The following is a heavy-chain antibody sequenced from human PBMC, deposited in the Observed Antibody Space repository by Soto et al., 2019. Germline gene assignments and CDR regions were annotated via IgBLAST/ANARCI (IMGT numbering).Heavy chain of an antibody. CDR3: ARGTLTTAEYFQH. J-gene: IGHJ1*01. V-gene: IGHV4-59*01. D-gene: IGHD4-17*01. Sequence: QVQLQESGPGLVKPSETLSLTCTVSGGSISSYYWSWIRQPPGKGLEWIGYIYYSGSTNYNPSLKSRVTISVDTSKNQFSLKLSSVTAADTAVYYCARGTLTTAEYFQHWGQGTLVTVSS. CDR1: GGSISSYY. CDR2: IYYSGST.